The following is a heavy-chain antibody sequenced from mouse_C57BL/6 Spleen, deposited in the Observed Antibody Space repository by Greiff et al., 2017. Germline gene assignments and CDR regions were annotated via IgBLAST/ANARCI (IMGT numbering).Heavy chain of an antibody. CDR3: TGPTVVATRYFGV. CDR1: GYTFTDYE. V-gene: IGHV1-15*01. J-gene: IGHJ1*03. D-gene: IGHD1-1*01. CDR2: IDPETGGT. Sequence: VQLQQSGAELVRPGASVTPSCKASGYTFTDYEMHWVKQTPLHGLEWIGAIDPETGGTAYNQKFKGKAILTADQSSSTAYMELRSLTSEDSAVYYCTGPTVVATRYFGVWGTGTTVTVSS.